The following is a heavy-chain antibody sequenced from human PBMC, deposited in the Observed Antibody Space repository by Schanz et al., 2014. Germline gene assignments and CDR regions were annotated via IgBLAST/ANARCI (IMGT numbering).Heavy chain of an antibody. CDR1: GFTFSSYT. Sequence: EVQLVESGGGLVKPGDSLRLSCAASGFTFSSYTMKWVRQAPGKGLEWVSSISSTSTYLYYADSVKGRFIISRDSSKNTLFLQMNSLRAEDTAVYYCARGRARQLVHWFDPWGQGTLVTVSS. CDR3: ARGRARQLVHWFDP. D-gene: IGHD6-13*01. J-gene: IGHJ5*02. CDR2: ISSTSTYL. V-gene: IGHV3-21*06.